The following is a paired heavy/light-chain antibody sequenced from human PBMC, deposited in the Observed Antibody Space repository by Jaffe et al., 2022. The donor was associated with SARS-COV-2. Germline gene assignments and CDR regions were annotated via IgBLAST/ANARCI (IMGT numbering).Heavy chain of an antibody. CDR1: GGSISTTTYH. CDR3: TRVSGPLYYGMDV. V-gene: IGHV4-39*01. J-gene: IGHJ6*02. D-gene: IGHD3-10*01. CDR2: FYFGGSN. Sequence: QLQLQESGPGLVKPSETLSLTCAVSGGSISTTTYHWGWVRQPPGKGLEWIGSFYFGGSNFYNASLKSRVTMSADTSKNQFSLKLSSLAATDTAVYFCTRVSGPLYYGMDVWGRGTTVTVSS.
Light chain of an antibody. CDR2: KAS. CDR3: QHYNSFSYS. V-gene: IGKV1-5*03. CDR1: QRVSDW. J-gene: IGKJ2*03. Sequence: DIQVTQSPSTLSASVGDRVTITCRASQRVSDWLAWYQQKPGKAPKLLIYKASTLESGVPSRFSGSGSATEFSLTISSLQPDDFATYYCQHYNSFSYSFGQGTKLEIK.